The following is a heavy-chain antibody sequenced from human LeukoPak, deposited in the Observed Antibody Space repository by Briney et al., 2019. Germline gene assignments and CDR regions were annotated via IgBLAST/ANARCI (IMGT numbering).Heavy chain of an antibody. CDR3: ARLYSSSWYGPNYFDY. D-gene: IGHD6-13*01. V-gene: IGHV1-18*01. CDR1: GYTFTSYG. Sequence: ASVKVSCKASGYTFTSYGISWGRQAPGQGLEWMGWISAYNGNTNYAQKLQGRVTMTTDTSTSTAYMELRSLRSDDTAVYYCARLYSSSWYGPNYFDYWGQGTLVTVSS. CDR2: ISAYNGNT. J-gene: IGHJ4*02.